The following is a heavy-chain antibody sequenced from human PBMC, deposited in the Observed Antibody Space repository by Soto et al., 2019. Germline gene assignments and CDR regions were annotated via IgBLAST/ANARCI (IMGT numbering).Heavy chain of an antibody. V-gene: IGHV1-18*04. D-gene: IGHD2-2*01. CDR3: ARDPPYKGVVPAANWFDP. CDR2: ISAYNGNT. J-gene: IGHJ5*02. CDR1: GYTFTSYG. Sequence: ASVKVSCKASGYTFTSYGISWVRQAPGQGLEWMGWISAYNGNTNYAQKLQGRVTMTTDTSTSTAYMELRSLRSDDTAVYYCARDPPYKGVVPAANWFDPWGQGTRVTVS.